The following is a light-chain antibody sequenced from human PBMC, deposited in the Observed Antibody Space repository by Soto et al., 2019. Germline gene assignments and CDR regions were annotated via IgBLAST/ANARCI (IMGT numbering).Light chain of an antibody. Sequence: QSVLTQPPSASGTPGQRVTISCSGSSSNIGSNSVNWYQQLPGTAPKLLMYSSNQRPSGFPDRFSVSKSGTSASLAISGLQAEDEADYYWAAWDDSLNVVVFGGGTKLTVL. J-gene: IGLJ2*01. CDR2: SSN. CDR1: SSNIGSNS. V-gene: IGLV1-44*01. CDR3: AAWDDSLNVVV.